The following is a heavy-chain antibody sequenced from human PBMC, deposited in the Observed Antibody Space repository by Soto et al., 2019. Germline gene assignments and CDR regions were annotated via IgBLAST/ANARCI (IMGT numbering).Heavy chain of an antibody. D-gene: IGHD5-12*01. CDR2: ISSSGSTI. CDR3: ARDGVATTCDY. V-gene: IGHV3-11*01. J-gene: IGHJ4*02. CDR1: GFTFSDDY. Sequence: QVQLVESGGGLVKPGGSLRLSCAASGFTFSDDYMSWIRQAPGKGLERVSYISSSGSTIYYADSVKGRFTIPRDNAKNSLYLQMISVRAEDTAVYYCARDGVATTCDYWGQGTLVTVSS.